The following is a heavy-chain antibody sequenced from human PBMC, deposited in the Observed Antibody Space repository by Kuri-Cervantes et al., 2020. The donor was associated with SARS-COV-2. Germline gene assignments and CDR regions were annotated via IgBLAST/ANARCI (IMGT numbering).Heavy chain of an antibody. CDR1: GYTFSDYY. D-gene: IGHD3-10*01. CDR3: ARGMVRGLIQSYYYVMDV. V-gene: IGHV1-2*04. J-gene: IGHJ6*02. Sequence: ASVKVSCKASGYTFSDYYMYWVRQAPGQGLEWMGWINPNRGGTNYAQKFQGWVTMTRDTSSTGYMELSRLRSDDTAVYYCARGMVRGLIQSYYYVMDVWGQGTTVTVSS. CDR2: INPNRGGT.